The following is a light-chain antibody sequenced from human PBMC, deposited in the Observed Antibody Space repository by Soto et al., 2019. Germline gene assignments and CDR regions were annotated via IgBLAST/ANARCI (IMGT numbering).Light chain of an antibody. CDR1: QTVSKF. J-gene: IGKJ1*01. Sequence: DVQMTQSPSSLSASVGDSVTIACRASQTVSKFVNWYQQKPGKVPNLLIYSASTLYSGVPSRFSGSGSGTEFTLPISNLQPEDFATYYCQQTYSLPLTFAQGTKVDIK. CDR2: SAS. CDR3: QQTYSLPLT. V-gene: IGKV1-39*01.